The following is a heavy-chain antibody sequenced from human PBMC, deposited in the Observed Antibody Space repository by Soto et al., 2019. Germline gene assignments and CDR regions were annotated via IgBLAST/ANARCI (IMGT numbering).Heavy chain of an antibody. CDR3: ARPQATTVTTSGSAFDI. D-gene: IGHD4-17*01. CDR2: INHSGST. Sequence: SETLSLTCAVYGGSFSAYYWTWIRQPPGEGLEWIGVINHSGSTNYNPSLKSRVTISVDTSKNQFSLKLSSVTAADTAVYYCARPQATTVTTSGSAFDIWGQGTMVTVSS. CDR1: GGSFSAYY. J-gene: IGHJ3*02. V-gene: IGHV4-34*01.